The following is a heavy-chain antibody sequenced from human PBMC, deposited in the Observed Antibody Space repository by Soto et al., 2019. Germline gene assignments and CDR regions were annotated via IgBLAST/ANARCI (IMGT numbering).Heavy chain of an antibody. J-gene: IGHJ6*02. V-gene: IGHV4-39*07. CDR1: GGSISSSSYY. D-gene: IGHD6-6*01. CDR3: ARRGGSPSGYYYYAMDV. CDR2: IYYNGDT. Sequence: SETLSLTGTASGGSISSSSYYWGWIRQPPGKGLEWIGSIYYNGDTYYNPSLKSRVTISVDTSRNHFSLNLTSVTAADTAVYYCARRGGSPSGYYYYAMDVWGQGTTVTVSS.